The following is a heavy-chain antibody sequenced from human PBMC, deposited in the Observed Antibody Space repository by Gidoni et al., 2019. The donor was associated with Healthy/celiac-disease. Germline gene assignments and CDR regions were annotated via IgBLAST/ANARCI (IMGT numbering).Heavy chain of an antibody. Sequence: AEVKKPGASVKVSCKVSGYTLTELSMHWVRQAPGKGLEWMGGFDPEDGETIYAQKFQGRVTMTEDTSTDTAYMERSSLRSEDTAVYYCATGHYYDSSGYRRGYFDLWGRGTLVTVSS. J-gene: IGHJ2*01. V-gene: IGHV1-24*01. CDR2: FDPEDGET. CDR1: GYTLTELS. CDR3: ATGHYYDSSGYRRGYFDL. D-gene: IGHD3-22*01.